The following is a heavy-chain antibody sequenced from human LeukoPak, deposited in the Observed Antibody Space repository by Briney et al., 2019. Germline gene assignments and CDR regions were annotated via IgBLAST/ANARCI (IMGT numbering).Heavy chain of an antibody. D-gene: IGHD4-17*01. J-gene: IGHJ4*02. CDR3: ARTGDYGGVFDY. Sequence: PQTLSLTCTLSGGSTSSGDYYWSWIRQPPRNGLDWIGYIYYSGSTYYNPSLKSRVTISVDTSKNQFSLKLSSVTAADTAVYYCARTGDYGGVFDYWGQGTLVTVSS. CDR1: GGSTSSGDYY. CDR2: IYYSGST. V-gene: IGHV4-30-4*01.